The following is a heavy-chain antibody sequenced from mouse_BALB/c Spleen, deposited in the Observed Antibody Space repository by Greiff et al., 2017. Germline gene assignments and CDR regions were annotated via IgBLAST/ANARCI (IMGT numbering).Heavy chain of an antibody. V-gene: IGHV7-3*02. D-gene: IGHD2-2*01. CDR1: GFTFTDYY. Sequence: EVQLVESGGGLVQPGGSLRLSCATSGFTFTDYYMSWVRQPPGKALEWLGFIRNKANGYTTEYSASVKGRFTISRDNSQSILYLQMNTLRAEDSATYYCARGVNGWFAYWGQGTLVTVSA. J-gene: IGHJ3*01. CDR3: ARGVNGWFAY. CDR2: IRNKANGYTT.